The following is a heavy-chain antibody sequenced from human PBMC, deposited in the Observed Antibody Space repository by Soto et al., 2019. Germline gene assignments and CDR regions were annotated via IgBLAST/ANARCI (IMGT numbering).Heavy chain of an antibody. Sequence: ASVKVSCKASGYTFTSYAMHWVRQAPGQRLEWMGWINAGNGNTKYSQKFQGRVTITRDTSASTAYMELSSLRSEDTAVYYCARSPQWALHYDYWGQGTLVTVSS. J-gene: IGHJ4*02. CDR1: GYTFTSYA. V-gene: IGHV1-3*01. CDR3: ARSPQWALHYDY. CDR2: INAGNGNT. D-gene: IGHD2-8*01.